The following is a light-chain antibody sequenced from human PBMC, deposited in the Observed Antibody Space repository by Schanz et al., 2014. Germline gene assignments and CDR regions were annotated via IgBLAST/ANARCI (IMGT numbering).Light chain of an antibody. CDR1: SSDVGSYDY. J-gene: IGLJ2*01. CDR2: NVN. V-gene: IGLV2-18*02. Sequence: QSALIQPPSVSGSPGQSVTISCTGTSSDVGSYDYVSWYQQHPGTVPKPMIYNVNTQPSGVPDRFSGSKSGNTASLTVSGLQAEDEAYYYCSSYTSGNTSVVFGGGTKLTVL. CDR3: SSYTSGNTSVV.